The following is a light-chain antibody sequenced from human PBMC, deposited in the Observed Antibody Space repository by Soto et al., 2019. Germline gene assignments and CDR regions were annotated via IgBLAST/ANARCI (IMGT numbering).Light chain of an antibody. J-gene: IGKJ4*01. V-gene: IGKV1-5*03. Sequence: DIQMTQSPSTLSAFVGDRVTITCRASQTISDWLAWYQQTPGKTPNLLIYKASILESGVPSRFNGSGSGTEFTLTISGLLPGDFATYYCQQYNNYPLTFGGGTKVEIK. CDR1: QTISDW. CDR2: KAS. CDR3: QQYNNYPLT.